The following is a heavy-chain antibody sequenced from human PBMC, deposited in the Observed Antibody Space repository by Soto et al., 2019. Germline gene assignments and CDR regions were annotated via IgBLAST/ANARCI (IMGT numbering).Heavy chain of an antibody. CDR3: ASVWRSRGFYYFAS. V-gene: IGHV1-69*01. CDR1: GGTFDNYA. CDR2: VIPFFDSA. D-gene: IGHD2-2*01. Sequence: QVQLVQSGAEVRKPGSSVKVSCTASGGTFDNYAFSWVRQAPGQGLEWMGGVIPFFDSAKYAQNFQGRVTITAVESTTTVYMDLSSVRSEDTAVYYCASVWRSRGFYYFASWGHGTLVTVSS. J-gene: IGHJ4*01.